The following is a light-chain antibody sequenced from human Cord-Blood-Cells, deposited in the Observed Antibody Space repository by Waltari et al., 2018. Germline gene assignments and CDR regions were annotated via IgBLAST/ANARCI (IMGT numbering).Light chain of an antibody. Sequence: QSALTQPASVSGSPGQSITISCTGTSSDVGGYHYVSWYQQHPGKAPKLMIYDVSKRPSGVSNRFSGSKSGNTASLTISGLQAEDEADYYCSSYTSSSVVFSGGTKLTVL. CDR3: SSYTSSSVV. CDR2: DVS. CDR1: SSDVGGYHY. V-gene: IGLV2-14*01. J-gene: IGLJ2*01.